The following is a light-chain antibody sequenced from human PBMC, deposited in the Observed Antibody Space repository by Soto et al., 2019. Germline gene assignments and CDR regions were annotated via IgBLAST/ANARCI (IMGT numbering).Light chain of an antibody. CDR3: EQSYSVPIT. CDR1: HDIGNH. Sequence: DIQMTQSPSSLSISVGDRVTITCRSSHDIGNHLNWYQQKPGKAPQLLLYSAFTLQSWVPSRFSGSGSGTAFTLTITSLQPEDAATYFCEQSYSVPITFGGVTKVEV. J-gene: IGKJ4*01. V-gene: IGKV1-39*01. CDR2: SAF.